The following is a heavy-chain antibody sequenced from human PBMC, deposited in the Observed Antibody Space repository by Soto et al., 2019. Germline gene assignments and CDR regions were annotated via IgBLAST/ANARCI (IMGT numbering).Heavy chain of an antibody. CDR3: AKDSSGWYPSYYYYMDV. Sequence: GGSLRLSCAVSGFTFSSHAMSWVRQAPGKGLECVSSITGSGDSTYYADSVKGRFTISRDKSKSTLYLQMNSLRAEDTAVYYCAKDSSGWYPSYYYYMDVWGKGTTVTVSS. CDR2: ITGSGDST. J-gene: IGHJ6*03. CDR1: GFTFSSHA. D-gene: IGHD6-19*01. V-gene: IGHV3-23*01.